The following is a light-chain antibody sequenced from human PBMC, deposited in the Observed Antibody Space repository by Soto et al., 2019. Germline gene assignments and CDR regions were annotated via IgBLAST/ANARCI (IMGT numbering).Light chain of an antibody. CDR2: GAS. J-gene: IGKJ1*01. CDR3: QQYHNWPLWT. Sequence: EIVMTQSPATLSASPGERATLSCRASQSVSSNLAWYQQKPGQAPRLLIYGASTRATGIPARFSGSGSGTEFTLTISSLQSEDFTVYYCQQYHNWPLWTFGPGTKVDIK. CDR1: QSVSSN. V-gene: IGKV3-15*01.